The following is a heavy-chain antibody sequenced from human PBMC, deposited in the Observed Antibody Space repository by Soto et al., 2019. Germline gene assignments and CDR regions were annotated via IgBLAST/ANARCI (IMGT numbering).Heavy chain of an antibody. CDR2: ISSSSSYI. J-gene: IGHJ4*02. V-gene: IGHV3-21*01. Sequence: GGSLRLSCAASGFTFSSYWMSWVRQAPGKGLEWVSSISSSSSYIYYADSVKGRFTISRDNAKNSLYLQVNSLRAEDTAVYYCAREGIAAALDYWGQGTLVTVSS. D-gene: IGHD6-13*01. CDR1: GFTFSSYW. CDR3: AREGIAAALDY.